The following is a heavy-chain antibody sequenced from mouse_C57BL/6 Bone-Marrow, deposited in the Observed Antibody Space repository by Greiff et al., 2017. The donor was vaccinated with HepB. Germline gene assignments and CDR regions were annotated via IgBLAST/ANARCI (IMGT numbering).Heavy chain of an antibody. D-gene: IGHD1-1*01. Sequence: EVQVVESGGGLVQSGRSLRLSCATSGFTFSDFYMEWVRQAPGKGLEWIAASRNKANDYTTEYSASVKGRFIVSRDTSQSILYLQMNALRAEDTAIYYCARDAASSPYYYAMDYWGQGTSVTVSS. J-gene: IGHJ4*01. CDR3: ARDAASSPYYYAMDY. CDR2: SRNKANDYTT. CDR1: GFTFSDFY. V-gene: IGHV7-1*01.